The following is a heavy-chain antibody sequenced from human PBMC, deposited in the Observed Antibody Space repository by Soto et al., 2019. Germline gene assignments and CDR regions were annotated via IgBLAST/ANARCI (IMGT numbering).Heavy chain of an antibody. V-gene: IGHV4-31*03. CDR2: IYYSGST. CDR1: GVSISSGDYY. D-gene: IGHD3-10*01. J-gene: IGHJ4*02. CDR3: ARAFPLAVVRGVIRSYFDD. Sequence: SETLSLTCTVSGVSISSGDYYWSWIRQHPGKGLEWIGYIYYSGSTYYNPSLKSRFTISVDTSKNQFSLKVTSVTAADTAVYYCARAFPLAVVRGVIRSYFDDWGQGTLVTVAS.